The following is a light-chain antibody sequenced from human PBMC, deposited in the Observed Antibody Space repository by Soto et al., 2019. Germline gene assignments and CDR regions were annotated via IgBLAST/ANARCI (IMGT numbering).Light chain of an antibody. CDR2: SNN. CDR3: AAWDDSLNGPYV. J-gene: IGLJ1*01. Sequence: QSVLTQPPSAPGTPGQRVTISCSGRSSNIGSNTVNWYQQLPGTAPKLLIYSNNQRPSGVPDRFSGSKSGTSASLAISGLQSEDEADYYCAAWDDSLNGPYVFGTGTKVTVL. V-gene: IGLV1-44*01. CDR1: SSNIGSNT.